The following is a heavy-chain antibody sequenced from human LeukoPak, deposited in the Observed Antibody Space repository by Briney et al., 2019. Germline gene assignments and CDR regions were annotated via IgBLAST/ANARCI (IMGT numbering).Heavy chain of an antibody. V-gene: IGHV3-21*01. CDR3: ARARQGSSWPTPFDY. Sequence: GGSLRLSCAASGFTFNNYTIHWVRQAPGKGLEWVSSINSDGRYIYYTDSVKGRFTISRENAKNSLYLQMNSLRAGDTAVYYCARARQGSSWPTPFDYWGQGTLVTVSS. CDR1: GFTFNNYT. J-gene: IGHJ4*02. D-gene: IGHD6-13*01. CDR2: INSDGRYI.